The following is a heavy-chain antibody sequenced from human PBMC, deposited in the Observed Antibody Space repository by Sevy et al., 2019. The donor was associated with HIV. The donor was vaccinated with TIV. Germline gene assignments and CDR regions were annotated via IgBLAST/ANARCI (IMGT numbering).Heavy chain of an antibody. CDR2: ISYDGSNK. J-gene: IGHJ4*02. CDR1: GFTFSSYA. V-gene: IGHV3-30-3*01. Sequence: GESLKISCAASGFTFSSYAMHWVRQAPGKGLEWVAVISYDGSNKYYADSVKGRFTISRDNSKNTLYLQMNSLRAEDTAVYYCARGPLWFGEFWGQRTLVNVSS. D-gene: IGHD3-10*01. CDR3: ARGPLWFGEF.